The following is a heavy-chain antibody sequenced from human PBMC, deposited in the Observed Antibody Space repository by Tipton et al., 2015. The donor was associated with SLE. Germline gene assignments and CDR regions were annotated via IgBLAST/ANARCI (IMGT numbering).Heavy chain of an antibody. CDR2: ITGSVSDS. J-gene: IGHJ6*02. CDR1: GFTLSTYA. Sequence: GSLRLSCAASGFTLSTYAMTWIRQAPGKGLEWVSSITGSVSDSYYADSVKGRFTISRDTSKNTLFLQMNNLRVEDTAIYYCAKTMTTVRYYHYAMDVWGQGATVTVSS. CDR3: AKTMTTVRYYHYAMDV. D-gene: IGHD4-17*01. V-gene: IGHV3-23*01.